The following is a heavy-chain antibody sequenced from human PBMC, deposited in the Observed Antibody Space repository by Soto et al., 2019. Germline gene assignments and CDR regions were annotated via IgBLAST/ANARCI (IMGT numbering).Heavy chain of an antibody. V-gene: IGHV2-5*02. J-gene: IGHJ4*02. Sequence: QITLKESGPTLVKPTQTLTLTCTFSGFSLSTTRVGVGWIRQPPGEALEWLALLYWDDDKLYSPSLKRRLTTTNDTSKNQVVLTLTNMDPVDTATYYCAHSKTSGMRYYFDYWGQGTLVTVSS. CDR3: AHSKTSGMRYYFDY. CDR2: LYWDDDK. CDR1: GFSLSTTRVG.